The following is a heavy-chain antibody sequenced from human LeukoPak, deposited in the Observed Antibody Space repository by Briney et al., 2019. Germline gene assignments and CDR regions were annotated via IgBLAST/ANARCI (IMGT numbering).Heavy chain of an antibody. J-gene: IGHJ4*02. CDR2: IKQDGSEE. Sequence: GGSLRLSCAASGFTFSSYWMSWVRQAPGKGLEWVANIKQDGSEEVYVDSVRGRFTISRDNAKNSVFLHMNSLRPEDTAMYYCTRTFWTTLPHSDHWGQGTLVTVSS. D-gene: IGHD3/OR15-3a*01. CDR1: GFTFSSYW. CDR3: TRTFWTTLPHSDH. V-gene: IGHV3-7*04.